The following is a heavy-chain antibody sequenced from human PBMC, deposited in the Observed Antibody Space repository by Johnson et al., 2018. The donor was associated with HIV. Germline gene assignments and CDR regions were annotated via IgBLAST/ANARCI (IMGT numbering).Heavy chain of an antibody. V-gene: IGHV3-30-3*01. J-gene: IGHJ3*02. CDR2: ISYDGSNT. CDR1: GFTFSTYA. CDR3: ARAPSVGADDAFDI. D-gene: IGHD1-26*01. Sequence: QEQLVESGGGLVKPGGSLRLSCAASGFTFSTYAMHWVRQAPGKGLEWVTLISYDGSNTYYADSVKGRFTISRENSKNTLYLQMNNLRPEDTALYYCARAPSVGADDAFDIWGQGTMVTVSS.